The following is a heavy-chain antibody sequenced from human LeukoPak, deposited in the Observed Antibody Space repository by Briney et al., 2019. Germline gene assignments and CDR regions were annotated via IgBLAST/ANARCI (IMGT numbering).Heavy chain of an antibody. D-gene: IGHD5-24*01. CDR1: GGSISSYY. CDR2: IYYSGST. J-gene: IGHJ5*02. Sequence: SQTLSLTCTVSGGSISSYYWSWIRQPPGKGLEWIGYIYYSGSTNYNPSLKSRVTISVDTSKNQFSLKLSSVTAADTAVYYCARQRWLQFFDPWGQGTLVTVSS. V-gene: IGHV4-59*01. CDR3: ARQRWLQFFDP.